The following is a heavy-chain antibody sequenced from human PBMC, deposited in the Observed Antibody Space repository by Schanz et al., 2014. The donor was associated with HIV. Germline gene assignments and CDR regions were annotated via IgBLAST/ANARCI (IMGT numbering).Heavy chain of an antibody. Sequence: EVQLVESGGGLVQPGGSLRLSCAASGFTFSRYWMNWVRQAPGKGLEWVANIKQDGSEKHYVDSVKGRFTISRDNAKNSLYLHMNSLRDEDTAVYYCANTEFPYSSSSDYYYGMDVWGQGTTVTVSS. CDR3: ANTEFPYSSSSDYYYGMDV. D-gene: IGHD6-6*01. CDR2: IKQDGSEK. V-gene: IGHV3-7*01. J-gene: IGHJ6*02. CDR1: GFTFSRYW.